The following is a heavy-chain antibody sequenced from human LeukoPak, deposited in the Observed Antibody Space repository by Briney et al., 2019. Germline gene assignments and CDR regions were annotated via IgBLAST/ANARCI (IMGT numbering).Heavy chain of an antibody. CDR2: IYHSGST. J-gene: IGHJ4*02. D-gene: IGHD3-9*01. CDR1: GGSISSGYY. Sequence: PSETLSLTCTVSGGSISSGYYWGWIRQPPGKGLEWIGSIYHSGSTYYNPSLKSRVTISVDTSKNQFSLKLSSVTAADTAVYYCARDHLYDILTGYAPSSPDYWGQGTLVTVSS. V-gene: IGHV4-38-2*02. CDR3: ARDHLYDILTGYAPSSPDY.